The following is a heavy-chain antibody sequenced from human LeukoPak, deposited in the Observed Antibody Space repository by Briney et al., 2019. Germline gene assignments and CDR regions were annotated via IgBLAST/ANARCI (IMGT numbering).Heavy chain of an antibody. J-gene: IGHJ4*02. CDR1: GGSISSYY. CDR3: ARVTLYGGNRISDY. Sequence: SETLSLTCTVSGGSISSYYWSWIRQPPGKGLEWIGYIYYSGSTNYNPSLKSRVTISVDTSKNQFSLKLSSVTAADTAVYYGARVTLYGGNRISDYWGQGTLVTVSS. V-gene: IGHV4-59*01. D-gene: IGHD4-23*01. CDR2: IYYSGST.